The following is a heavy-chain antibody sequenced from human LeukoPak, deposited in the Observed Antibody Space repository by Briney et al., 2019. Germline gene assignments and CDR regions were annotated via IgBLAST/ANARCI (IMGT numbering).Heavy chain of an antibody. CDR3: ARYLAGFYDYGDYVSRGGSY. V-gene: IGHV3-66*01. Sequence: GGSLRLSCAASGFTVSSNYMSWVRQAPGKGLEWVSVIYSGGSTYYADSVKGRFTISRDNSKNTLYLQMNSLRAEDTAVYYCARYLAGFYDYGDYVSRGGSYWGQGTLVTVSS. D-gene: IGHD4-17*01. CDR2: IYSGGST. CDR1: GFTVSSNY. J-gene: IGHJ4*02.